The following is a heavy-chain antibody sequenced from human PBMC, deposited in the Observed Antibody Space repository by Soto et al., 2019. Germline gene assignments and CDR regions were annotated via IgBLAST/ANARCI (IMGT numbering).Heavy chain of an antibody. J-gene: IGHJ4*02. D-gene: IGHD6-19*01. CDR3: ARALQAVAGRRYFDY. Sequence: ASVKVSCKASGGTFSSYAISWVRQAPGQGLEWMGGIIPIFGTANYAQKFQGRVTITADESTSTAYMELSRLRSDDTAVYYCARALQAVAGRRYFDYWGQGTLVTVSS. CDR2: IIPIFGTA. V-gene: IGHV1-69*13. CDR1: GGTFSSYA.